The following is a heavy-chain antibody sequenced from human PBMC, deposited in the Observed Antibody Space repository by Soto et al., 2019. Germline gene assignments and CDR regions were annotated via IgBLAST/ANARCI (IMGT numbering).Heavy chain of an antibody. Sequence: QVQLQESGPGLVKPSGTLSLTCAVSGDSIISDKWWSWVRQAPGKGLEWIGEIHHSGNSNYNPSLKSRVIISVDKSKNQFSLNLSSVTDADTAVYYCARGERQQQRDHWGQGTLVTVSS. J-gene: IGHJ4*02. CDR2: IHHSGNS. CDR3: ARGERQQQRDH. CDR1: GDSIISDKW. V-gene: IGHV4-4*02. D-gene: IGHD6-25*01.